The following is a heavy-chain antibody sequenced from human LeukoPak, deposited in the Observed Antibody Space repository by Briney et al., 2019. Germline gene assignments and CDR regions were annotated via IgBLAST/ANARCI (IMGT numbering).Heavy chain of an antibody. V-gene: IGHV3-30*02. Sequence: PGGSLRLSCAASGSTFSSYGRHWGRQAPGKGLERVAFIRYDGSNKYYADSVKGRFTISRDNSKNPLYLQMNSLRAEDTAVYYCAKDRPWQQLANWFDPWGQGTLVTVSS. CDR3: AKDRPWQQLANWFDP. J-gene: IGHJ5*02. D-gene: IGHD6-13*01. CDR2: IRYDGSNK. CDR1: GSTFSSYG.